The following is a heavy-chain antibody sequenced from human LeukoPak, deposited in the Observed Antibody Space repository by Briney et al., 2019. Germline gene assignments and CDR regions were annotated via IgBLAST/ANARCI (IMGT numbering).Heavy chain of an antibody. Sequence: SETLSLTCTVSGGSISSYYWSWIRQPAGKGLEWIGRIYTSRSTNYNPSLKSRVTMSVDTSKNQFSLKLSSVTAADTAVYYCAREPVVVVPAAIYYYYGMDVWGQGTTVTVSS. CDR3: AREPVVVVPAAIYYYYGMDV. J-gene: IGHJ6*02. V-gene: IGHV4-4*07. CDR2: IYTSRST. D-gene: IGHD2-2*01. CDR1: GGSISSYY.